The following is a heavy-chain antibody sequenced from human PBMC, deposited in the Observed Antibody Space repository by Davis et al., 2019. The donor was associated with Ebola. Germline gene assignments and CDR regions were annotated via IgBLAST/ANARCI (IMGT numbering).Heavy chain of an antibody. J-gene: IGHJ4*02. CDR1: GFTFSSYS. D-gene: IGHD2-8*01. Sequence: GGSLRLSCAASGFTFSSYSMNWVRQAPGKGLEWVSSISSSSSTIYYADSVKGRFTISRDDSKNTAYLQMNSLKTDDTAVYYCTNRKSEYWGQGTLVTVSS. V-gene: IGHV3-48*01. CDR3: TNRKSEY. CDR2: ISSSSSTI.